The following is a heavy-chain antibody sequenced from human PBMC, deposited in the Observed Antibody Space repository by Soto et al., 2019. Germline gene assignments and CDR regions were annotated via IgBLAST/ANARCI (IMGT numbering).Heavy chain of an antibody. CDR1: GFTFSSSA. D-gene: IGHD3-10*01. Sequence: GGSLRLSCAASGFTFSSSAMNWVRQAPEKKIEWVSSNSNSSSYIYYADSVKGRFTISRDNAKNSLYLLLNILRAEDTAVYYCARDRRGWRIGVYYYYMDVWGKGTTLTVSS. CDR3: ARDRRGWRIGVYYYYMDV. V-gene: IGHV3-21*01. J-gene: IGHJ6*03. CDR2: NSNSSSYI.